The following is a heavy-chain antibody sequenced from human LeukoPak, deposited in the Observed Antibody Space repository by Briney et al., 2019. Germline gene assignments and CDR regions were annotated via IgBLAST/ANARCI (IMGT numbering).Heavy chain of an antibody. CDR2: IWSDGTNT. J-gene: IGHJ4*02. CDR1: VLPFSHYG. V-gene: IGHV3-33*08. Sequence: GGSQTLSCTPAVLPFSHYGIHWPRHAPGKGLEWVAVIWSDGTNTYYAASVKGRFTISRDDSDKTVYLQMNSLRPEDTGVYYCARDAQRGFDYSNSLRYWGQGCPVAVST. CDR3: ARDAQRGFDYSNSLRY. D-gene: IGHD4-11*01.